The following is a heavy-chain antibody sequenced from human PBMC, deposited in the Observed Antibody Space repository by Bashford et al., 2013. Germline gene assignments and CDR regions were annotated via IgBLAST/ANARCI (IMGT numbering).Heavy chain of an antibody. J-gene: IGHJ4*02. CDR3: AKDLGAGTFDR. D-gene: IGHD2-15*01. CDR2: ISSSSSTI. V-gene: IGHV3-48*01. Sequence: VRQAPGKGLEWVSYISSSSSTIYYADSVKGRFTISRDNAKNSLYLQMNNLRGDDTALYYCAKDLGAGTFDRWGQGTLVTVSS.